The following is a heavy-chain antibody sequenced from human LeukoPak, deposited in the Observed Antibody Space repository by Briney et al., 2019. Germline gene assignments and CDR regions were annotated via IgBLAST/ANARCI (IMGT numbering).Heavy chain of an antibody. Sequence: QPGGSLRLSCAASGFTFSSYAMSWVRQAPGKGLELVSAISGSGGSTYYADSVKGRFTISRDNSKNTLYLQMNSLRAEDTAVYYCAKSLNYYDSSGYYGALDYWGQGTLVTVSS. D-gene: IGHD3-22*01. J-gene: IGHJ4*02. CDR1: GFTFSSYA. CDR3: AKSLNYYDSSGYYGALDY. V-gene: IGHV3-23*01. CDR2: ISGSGGST.